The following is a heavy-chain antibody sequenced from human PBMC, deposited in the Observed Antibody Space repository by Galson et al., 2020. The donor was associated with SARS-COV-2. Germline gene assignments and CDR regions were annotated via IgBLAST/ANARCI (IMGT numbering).Heavy chain of an antibody. J-gene: IGHJ5*02. CDR2: IYYSGST. D-gene: IGHD3-10*01. CDR3: AAMVRGESLSRP. V-gene: IGHV4-31*03. CDR1: GGSISSGGYY. Sequence: SETLSLTCTVSGGSISSGGYYWSWIRQHPGKGLEWIGYIYYSGSTYYNPSLKSRVTISVDTSKNQFSLKLSSVTTADTAVYYCAAMVRGESLSRPWGQGTLVTVSS.